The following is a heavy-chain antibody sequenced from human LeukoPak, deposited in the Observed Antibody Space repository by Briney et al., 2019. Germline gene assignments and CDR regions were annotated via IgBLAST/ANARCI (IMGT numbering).Heavy chain of an antibody. V-gene: IGHV3-23*01. Sequence: GGSLRLSCATSGFRLNYYALTWVRQAPGKRLEWLSAITATGETTYYADSVKGRFTISRDNSKNTVDLQMNSLRAEDTAIYYCAKGYYRPWESPPLLYFDFWGQGTLVTVSP. CDR1: GFRLNYYA. D-gene: IGHD1-26*01. CDR2: ITATGETT. CDR3: AKGYYRPWESPPLLYFDF. J-gene: IGHJ4*02.